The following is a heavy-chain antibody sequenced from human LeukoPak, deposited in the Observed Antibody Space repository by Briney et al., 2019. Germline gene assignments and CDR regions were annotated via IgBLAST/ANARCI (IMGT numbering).Heavy chain of an antibody. CDR2: ISGGTT. Sequence: GGSLRLSCTASGFTFGDYLMSWIRQAPGKGLEWIGFISGGTTEYAASVKGRFTISRDDSTSIAYLQMNSLTTEDTAVYYCSRGSGWLSVYWGQGTLVTASS. J-gene: IGHJ4*02. D-gene: IGHD6-19*01. CDR3: SRGSGWLSVY. CDR1: GFTFGDYL. V-gene: IGHV3-49*03.